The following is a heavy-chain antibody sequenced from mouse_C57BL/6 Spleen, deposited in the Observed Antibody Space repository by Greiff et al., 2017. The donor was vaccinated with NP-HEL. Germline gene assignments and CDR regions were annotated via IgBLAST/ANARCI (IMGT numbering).Heavy chain of an antibody. V-gene: IGHV1-80*01. J-gene: IGHJ4*01. CDR1: GYAFSSYW. D-gene: IGHD1-1*01. CDR3: ARKDYYGTMDY. CDR2: IYPGDGDT. Sequence: VQLQQSGAELVKPGASVKISCKASGYAFSSYWMNWVKQRPGKGLEWIGQIYPGDGDTNYNGKFKGKATLTADKSSSTAYMQLSSLTSEDSAVYFCARKDYYGTMDYWGQGTSVTVSS.